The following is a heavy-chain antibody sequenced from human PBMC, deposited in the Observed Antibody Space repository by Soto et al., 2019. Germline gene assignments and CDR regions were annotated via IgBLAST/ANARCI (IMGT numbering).Heavy chain of an antibody. CDR3: AKDRHYYDSSGYYYED. J-gene: IGHJ4*02. CDR2: ITGSGGYT. CDR1: GFTFSSYA. Sequence: GGSLRLSCAASGFTFSSYAMSWVHQAPGKGLEWVSAITGSGGYTYYADSVKGRFTISRDKSKNTVYLQMNSLRGEDTAMYYCAKDRHYYDSSGYYYEDWGQGTMVTVYS. D-gene: IGHD3-22*01. V-gene: IGHV3-23*01.